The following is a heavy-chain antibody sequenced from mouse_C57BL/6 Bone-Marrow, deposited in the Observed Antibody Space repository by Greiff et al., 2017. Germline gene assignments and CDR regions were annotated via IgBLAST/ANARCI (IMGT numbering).Heavy chain of an antibody. CDR1: GYTFTRYW. J-gene: IGHJ4*01. D-gene: IGHD1-1*01. V-gene: IGHV1-72*01. CDR3: ASSRNAMDY. CDR2: MYPNSGGT. Sequence: QVQLQQPGAELVKPGASVKLSCKASGYTFTRYWMHWVKKRPGRGLEWIGRMYPNSGGTKYNEKFKSKATLTVDKPSSTAYMQLSSLTSEDSAVYYCASSRNAMDYWGQGTSVTVSS.